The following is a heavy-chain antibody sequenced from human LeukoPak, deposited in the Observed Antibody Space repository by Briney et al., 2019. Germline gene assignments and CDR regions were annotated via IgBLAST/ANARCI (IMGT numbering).Heavy chain of an antibody. CDR3: ARLQISWFGEVTPLSPLNYGMDV. J-gene: IGHJ6*02. V-gene: IGHV1-18*01. D-gene: IGHD3-10*01. CDR1: GYTFTKYG. CDR2: ISPYNGNT. Sequence: ASVKVSCKTSGYTFTKYGISWVRQAPGQGLEWMGWISPYNGNTQYADKFQGRVTVTAEISTTTAYLELRSLRSDDTAMYYCARLQISWFGEVTPLSPLNYGMDVWGQGTTVIVSS.